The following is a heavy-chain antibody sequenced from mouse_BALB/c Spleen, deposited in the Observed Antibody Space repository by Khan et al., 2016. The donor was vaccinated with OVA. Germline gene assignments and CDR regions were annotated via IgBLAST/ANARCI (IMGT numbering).Heavy chain of an antibody. D-gene: IGHD2-13*01. V-gene: IGHV3-2*02. CDR1: GYSITSDYA. Sequence: QLEESGPGLVKPSQSLSLTCTVTGYSITSDYAWNWIRQFPGNKLEWMGYISSTGSTSYNQSLKSRIPITRDTSKNQVFLHLNSVTTEDTATYYCARSLYYSDSYAMDYWGQGTSVTVSS. J-gene: IGHJ4*01. CDR2: ISSTGST. CDR3: ARSLYYSDSYAMDY.